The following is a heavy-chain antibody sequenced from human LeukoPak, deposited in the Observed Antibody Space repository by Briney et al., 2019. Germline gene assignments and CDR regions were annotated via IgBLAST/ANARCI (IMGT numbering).Heavy chain of an antibody. D-gene: IGHD4-23*01. J-gene: IGHJ5*02. CDR2: LNPNSGGT. Sequence: ASVKVFWKASCYTSTSYGISWVRQAPGQGLEWMGCLNPNSGGTNYAQEFQGRVTMTRDTSMRTPHMALRRLRCDDTGVLYCASAKGGRWFIWGRNWFDPWGQGTLVTVSS. V-gene: IGHV1-2*02. CDR1: CYTSTSYG. CDR3: ASAKGGRWFIWGRNWFDP.